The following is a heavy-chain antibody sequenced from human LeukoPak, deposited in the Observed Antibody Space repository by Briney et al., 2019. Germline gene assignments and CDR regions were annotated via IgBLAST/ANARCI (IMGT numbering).Heavy chain of an antibody. D-gene: IGHD6-13*01. J-gene: IGHJ4*02. CDR2: ISSSSSYI. V-gene: IGHV3-21*04. CDR3: AKGLAAAGTVFSFDY. Sequence: GGSLRLSCAASGFTFSSYSMNWVRQAPGKGLEWVSSISSSSSYIYYADSVKGRFTISRDNAKNTVHLQMSSLRTEDTAVYYCAKGLAAAGTVFSFDYWGQGTLVTVSS. CDR1: GFTFSSYS.